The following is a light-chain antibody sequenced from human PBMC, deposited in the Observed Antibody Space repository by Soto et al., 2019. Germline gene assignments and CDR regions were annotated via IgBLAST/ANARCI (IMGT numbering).Light chain of an antibody. J-gene: IGKJ1*01. V-gene: IGKV3-15*01. Sequence: EIVFTQSPGTLSLSPGERATLSCRASQSVSSSSLAWYQQKPGQAPRLLIYGASTRATGIPARFSGSGSGTEFTLTISSLQSEDFAVYYCQQYNNWPSFGQGTKVDIK. CDR3: QQYNNWPS. CDR2: GAS. CDR1: QSVSSS.